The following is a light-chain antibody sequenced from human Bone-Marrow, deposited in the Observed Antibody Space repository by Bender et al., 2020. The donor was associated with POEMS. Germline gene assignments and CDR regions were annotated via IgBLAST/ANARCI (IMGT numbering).Light chain of an antibody. CDR3: FSRDSSGNHRV. V-gene: IGLV3-10*01. J-gene: IGLJ2*01. Sequence: SYELTQPPSVSVSPGQTAMITCSGDALPKRYVHWYQLKSGQAPVLVIYEDSKRPSGIPERVSGSSSGTMATLTISGAQVEDEADYHYFSRDSSGNHRVFGGGTKLTVL. CDR2: EDS. CDR1: ALPKRY.